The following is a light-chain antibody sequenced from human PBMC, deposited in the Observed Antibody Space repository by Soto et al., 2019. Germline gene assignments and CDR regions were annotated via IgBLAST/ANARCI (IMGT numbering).Light chain of an antibody. V-gene: IGKV3-11*01. CDR1: QNVGTF. Sequence: EVELTQYPATLSFYPGERATLSCGASQNVGTFLAWYQLKPGQAPRLVIYDASNRAAGIPDRFSGSGSGTDFTLTISGLEPEDFALYYCLQRNNWPPWTFGQGTKVDI. CDR3: LQRNNWPPWT. J-gene: IGKJ1*01. CDR2: DAS.